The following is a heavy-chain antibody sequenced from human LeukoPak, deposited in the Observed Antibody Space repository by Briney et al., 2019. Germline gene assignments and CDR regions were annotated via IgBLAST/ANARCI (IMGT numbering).Heavy chain of an antibody. CDR3: ARASGIAAAGTTSDY. D-gene: IGHD6-13*01. CDR2: INHRGST. CDR1: GGSFSGYY. Sequence: SETLSLTCDVYGGSFSGYYWSWIRQPPGKGLEWIGEINHRGSTNYNSSLKSRVTISVDTSKNQFSLRLNSVTAADTAVYYCARASGIAAAGTTSDYWGQGTLVTVSS. J-gene: IGHJ4*02. V-gene: IGHV4-34*01.